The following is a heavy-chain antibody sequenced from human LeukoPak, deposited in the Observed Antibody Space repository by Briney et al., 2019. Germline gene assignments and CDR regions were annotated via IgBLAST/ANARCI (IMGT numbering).Heavy chain of an antibody. Sequence: SETLSLTCAVYGGSFSGYYWSWIRQPPGKGLEWIGEINHSGSTNYNPSLKSRVTMSVETSRNPFSVKLRSVTDADTAVYYCGASLYGRVSMSGDTSKSQFSLKLSSVAAADMGVYYWARGRGIGYYGSGSYRYKLFDYWGRGTLVTVSS. D-gene: IGHD3-10*01. CDR2: INHSGST. V-gene: IGHV4-34*01. CDR3: GASLYGRVSMSGDTSKSQFSLKLSSVAAADMGVYYWARGRGIGYYGSGSYRYKLFDY. J-gene: IGHJ4*02. CDR1: GGSFSGYY.